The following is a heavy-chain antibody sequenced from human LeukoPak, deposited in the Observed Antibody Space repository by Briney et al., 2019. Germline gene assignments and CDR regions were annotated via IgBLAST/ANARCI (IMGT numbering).Heavy chain of an antibody. Sequence: GESLKISCKGSGYTFTTFWIGWVRRMPGKGLEWMGIIYSPSFQGQVTISADKSISTAYLQWSSLKASDTAMYYCARHGDSYDSPYDYWGQGNMVTVSS. J-gene: IGHJ4*02. V-gene: IGHV5-51*01. CDR2: IY. D-gene: IGHD5-12*01. CDR1: GYTFTTFW. CDR3: ARHGDSYDSPYDY.